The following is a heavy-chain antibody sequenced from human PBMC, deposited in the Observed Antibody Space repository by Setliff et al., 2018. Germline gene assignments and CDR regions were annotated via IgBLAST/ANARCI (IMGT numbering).Heavy chain of an antibody. CDR3: ERLVRYCTATSCQRTSGDDL. J-gene: IGHJ4*02. CDR1: GYIFRSYG. V-gene: IGHV1-18*01. CDR2: ISSYNGHT. D-gene: IGHD2-2*01. Sequence: ASVKVSCKSSGYIFRSYGLSWVRQAPGQGLEWMGWISSYNGHTNYAPKVQGRVTMTTDTSTGTASMELRSLRSDDTAIYYCERLVRYCTATSCQRTSGDDLWGQGTLVTVSS.